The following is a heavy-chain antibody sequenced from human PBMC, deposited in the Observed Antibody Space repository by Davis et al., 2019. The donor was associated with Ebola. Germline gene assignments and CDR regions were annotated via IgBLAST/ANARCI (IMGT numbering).Heavy chain of an antibody. V-gene: IGHV5-51*01. D-gene: IGHD2-21*02. Sequence: GGSLRLSCKDLGFTFTTYWIGWVRQMPGKGLEWMGTVYPGDSDTRYSPSFQGHVTISAEKSSNTAYLQWSSLKASDTATYYCAKLGRSSDYYGRHFDWWGQGTRVTVSS. CDR3: AKLGRSSDYYGRHFDW. CDR1: GFTFTTYW. J-gene: IGHJ4*02. CDR2: VYPGDSDT.